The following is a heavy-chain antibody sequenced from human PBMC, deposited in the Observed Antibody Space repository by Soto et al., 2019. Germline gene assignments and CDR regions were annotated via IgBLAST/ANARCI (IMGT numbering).Heavy chain of an antibody. CDR3: AHGYSGYDSHQPPYYFDY. CDR2: IYWDDDK. V-gene: IGHV2-5*02. D-gene: IGHD5-12*01. CDR1: GFSLSTSGVG. J-gene: IGHJ4*02. Sequence: QITLKESGPTLVKPTQTLTLTCTFSGFSLSTSGVGVGWIRQPPGKALEWLALIYWDDDKRYSPSLKSRLTITTDTSKNQVVLTMTNMDPVDTATYYCAHGYSGYDSHQPPYYFDYWGQGTLVTVSS.